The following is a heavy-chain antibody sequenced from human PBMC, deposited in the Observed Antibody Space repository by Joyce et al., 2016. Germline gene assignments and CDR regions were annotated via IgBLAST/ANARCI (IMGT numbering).Heavy chain of an antibody. CDR3: ARVISHSHFDT. CDR2: IYPGDSRT. V-gene: IGHV5-51*01. J-gene: IGHJ4*02. Sequence: EVQLVQSGAEVQKPGESLKISCKSSGFSFNGYWIGWVCQMPGKGLEWMGNIYPGDSRTRYSPSFQGQVTISADKSINTAYLHWSSLKASDTAIYYCARVISHSHFDTWGQGTLVTVSS. CDR1: GFSFNGYW. D-gene: IGHD2-21*01.